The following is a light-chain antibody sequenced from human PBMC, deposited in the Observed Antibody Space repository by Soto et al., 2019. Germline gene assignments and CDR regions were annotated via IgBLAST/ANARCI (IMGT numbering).Light chain of an antibody. CDR3: LQHNSYPRT. J-gene: IGKJ1*01. V-gene: IGKV1-17*03. CDR1: QGISNY. Sequence: DIQMTQSPSAMSASVGDRVTITCRASQGISNYLAWFQQKPGKVPERLIYAASRLQGGVPSRFSGSGSGTEFTLTISSLQPEDFATYDCLQHNSYPRTFGQWTKVDIK. CDR2: AAS.